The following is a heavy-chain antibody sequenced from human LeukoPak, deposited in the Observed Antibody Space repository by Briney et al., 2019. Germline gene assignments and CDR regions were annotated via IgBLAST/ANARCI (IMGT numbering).Heavy chain of an antibody. D-gene: IGHD5-18*01. CDR3: TRGGYNYDSPPGDPFDY. CDR2: IYYRGNT. CDR1: GGSISSYY. V-gene: IGHV4-59*01. Sequence: SETLSLTCTVSGGSISSYYWSWIRQPPGKGPEWIGYIYYRGNTNYNPSLKSRVTISVDMSKNQFSLKLSSVTAADTAVYYCTRGGYNYDSPPGDPFDYWGQGTLVTVSS. J-gene: IGHJ4*02.